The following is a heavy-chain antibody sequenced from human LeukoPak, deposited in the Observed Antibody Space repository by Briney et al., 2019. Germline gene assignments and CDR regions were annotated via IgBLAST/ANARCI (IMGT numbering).Heavy chain of an antibody. V-gene: IGHV3-7*01. CDR1: GFTFGPYW. D-gene: IGHD2-8*01. CDR2: IKHDGSAK. J-gene: IGHJ5*02. CDR3: ARGHYTNPNWFDP. Sequence: PGGSLRLSCAASGFTFGPYWMTWVRQAPGQGLEWVASIKHDGSAKYYVDSLKGRFTISRDNAKNSLFLQMNSLRADDTAVYYCARGHYTNPNWFDPWGQGTLVTVSS.